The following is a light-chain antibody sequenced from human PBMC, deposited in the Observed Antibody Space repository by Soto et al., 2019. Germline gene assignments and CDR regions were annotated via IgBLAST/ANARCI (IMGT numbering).Light chain of an antibody. Sequence: QSVLTQPPSASGTPGQTVTISCSGSSSNIGTETVNWYQQLPGAAPQLLIYTNNQRPSGVPDRFSGSKSGTSASLAISGLHSADEADYYCSAWDDSLNGGVFGAGTKVTVL. CDR2: TNN. CDR1: SSNIGTET. V-gene: IGLV1-44*01. CDR3: SAWDDSLNGGV. J-gene: IGLJ3*02.